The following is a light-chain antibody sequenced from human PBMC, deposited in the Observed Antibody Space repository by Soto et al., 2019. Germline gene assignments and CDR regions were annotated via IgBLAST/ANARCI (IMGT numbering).Light chain of an antibody. CDR3: QQYYSYPRT. Sequence: DIHMTQSPSSLSASVLDIVTITFLASQSISSYLNWYQQKPGKAPKLLIYAASSFQSGVPSRFSGSGSGTHFTLTISSLQPQDFATYYCQQYYSYPRTFGQGTKVDIK. J-gene: IGKJ1*01. CDR1: QSISSY. CDR2: AAS. V-gene: IGKV1-39*01.